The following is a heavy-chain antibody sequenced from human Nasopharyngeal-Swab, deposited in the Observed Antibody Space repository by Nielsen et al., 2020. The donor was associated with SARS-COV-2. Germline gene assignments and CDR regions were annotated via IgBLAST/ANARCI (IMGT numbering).Heavy chain of an antibody. J-gene: IGHJ5*02. Sequence: PGKGLEWIGSIYYSGSTYYNPSLKSRVTISVDTSKNQFSLKVTSVAAADTAVYYCAGVARSSWYVLDNWFDPWGHGTLVTVS. D-gene: IGHD6-13*01. CDR2: IYYSGST. V-gene: IGHV4-39*01. CDR3: AGVARSSWYVLDNWFDP.